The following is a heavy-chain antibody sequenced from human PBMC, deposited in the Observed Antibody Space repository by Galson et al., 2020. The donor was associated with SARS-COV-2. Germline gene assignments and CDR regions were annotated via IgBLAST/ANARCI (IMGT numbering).Heavy chain of an antibody. V-gene: IGHV3-30*18. D-gene: IGHD3-10*02. J-gene: IGHJ6*02. CDR1: GFTFSNYG. CDR2: ISYEGSNK. Sequence: GVSLRLSCAASGFTFSNYGMHWVRQAPGKGLEWVAVISYEGSNKYYADSVRGRFFISRDNSKNTLYLQMDSLRAEDTAVYYCAKRPKLFESWRYGRDVWGQGTTVTVAS. CDR3: AKRPKLFESWRYGRDV.